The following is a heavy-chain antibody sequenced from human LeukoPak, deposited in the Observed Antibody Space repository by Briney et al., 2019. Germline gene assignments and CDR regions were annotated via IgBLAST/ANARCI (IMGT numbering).Heavy chain of an antibody. V-gene: IGHV3-9*01. CDR3: ARGYSSSWLGY. J-gene: IGHJ4*02. D-gene: IGHD6-13*01. CDR2: ISWNSGSI. CDR1: GFTFDDYA. Sequence: GGSLRLSCAASGFTFDDYAMHWVRQAPGKGLEWVSGISWNSGSIGYADSVKGRFTISRDNAKNSLYLQMNSLRAEDTAVYYCARGYSSSWLGYWGQGTLVTVSS.